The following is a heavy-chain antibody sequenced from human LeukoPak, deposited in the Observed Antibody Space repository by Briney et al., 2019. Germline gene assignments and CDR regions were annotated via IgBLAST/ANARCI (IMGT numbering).Heavy chain of an antibody. V-gene: IGHV3-73*01. J-gene: IGHJ5*02. CDR2: IRSKANSYAT. CDR3: TTSYSGNSWYDWFGP. CDR1: GFTFSGSA. Sequence: GGSLRLSCAASGFTFSGSAMHWVRQASGKGLEWVGRIRSKANSYATAYAASVTGRFTISRDDSKNTSYLKMNSLRTEDTALYFCTTSYSGNSWYDWFGPWGQGTLVTVSS. D-gene: IGHD6-13*01.